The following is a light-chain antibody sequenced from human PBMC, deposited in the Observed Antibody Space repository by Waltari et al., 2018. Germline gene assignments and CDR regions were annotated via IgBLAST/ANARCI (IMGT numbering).Light chain of an antibody. V-gene: IGLV2-23*02. J-gene: IGLJ3*02. CDR2: DVN. Sequence: QPALTQTASVSGSPGQAITISCSGTSSDIRKYNLVSWYQQHPGKAPTLIIYDVNKRPSGVSNRFSGSKSGNTAFLTISGLQTADEADYYCCSYVGSAISVFGGGTKLTVL. CDR1: SSDIRKYNL. CDR3: CSYVGSAISV.